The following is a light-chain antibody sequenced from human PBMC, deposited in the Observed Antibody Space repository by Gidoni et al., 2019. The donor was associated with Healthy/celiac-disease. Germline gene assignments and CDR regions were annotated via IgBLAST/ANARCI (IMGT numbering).Light chain of an antibody. CDR3: QQYNNWSWG. Sequence: EIVMTQSPATLSVSPGERATLSCRASQSVSSNLAWYQPKPGQAPRLLIYGASTRATGIPARFSGSGSGTEFTLTISSLQSEDFAVYYCQQYNNWSWGFXQXTKVEIK. V-gene: IGKV3-15*01. CDR1: QSVSSN. CDR2: GAS. J-gene: IGKJ1*01.